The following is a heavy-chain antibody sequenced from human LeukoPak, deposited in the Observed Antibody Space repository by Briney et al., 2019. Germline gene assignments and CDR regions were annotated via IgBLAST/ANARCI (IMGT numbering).Heavy chain of an antibody. V-gene: IGHV3-9*01. D-gene: IGHD2-15*01. CDR2: ISWNSGSI. CDR1: GFTFDDYA. J-gene: IGHJ4*02. Sequence: GGSLRLSCAASGFTFDDYAMHWVRQAPGKGLEWVSGISWNSGSIGYADSVKGRFTISRDNAKNSLYLQMNSLRAEGTALYYCVGTYCSGGSCAYYVDYLGQGALVTVSS. CDR3: VGTYCSGGSCAYYVDY.